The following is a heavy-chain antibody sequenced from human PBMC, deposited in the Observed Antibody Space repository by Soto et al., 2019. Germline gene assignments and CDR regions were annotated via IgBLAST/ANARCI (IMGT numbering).Heavy chain of an antibody. D-gene: IGHD1-7*01. CDR1: GYTFTXYG. CDR2: ISAYNGNT. Sequence: QVQLVQSGAEVKKPGASVMVSCKASGYTFTXYGISWVRQAPGQGLELMGWISAYNGNTNYAQKLQGRVTMTTDTSTSTAYMELRSLRSDDTAVYYCARDRGYNWNYGWFDPWGQGTLVTVSS. J-gene: IGHJ5*02. CDR3: ARDRGYNWNYGWFDP. V-gene: IGHV1-18*01.